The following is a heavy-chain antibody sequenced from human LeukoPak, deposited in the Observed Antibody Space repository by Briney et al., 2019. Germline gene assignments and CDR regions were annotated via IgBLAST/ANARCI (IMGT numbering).Heavy chain of an antibody. CDR3: ATIYGDYSDSDS. V-gene: IGHV4-34*01. CDR2: ITHSGRI. CDR1: GASFIGSY. J-gene: IGHJ4*02. D-gene: IGHD4-17*01. Sequence: SETLSLNCAVYGASFIGSYWSWIRQPPGKGLEWIGEITHSGRINHNPSLKSRVTISVDTSMNQFSLKLTSVTAADTAVYYCATIYGDYSDSDSWGQGTLGTVSS.